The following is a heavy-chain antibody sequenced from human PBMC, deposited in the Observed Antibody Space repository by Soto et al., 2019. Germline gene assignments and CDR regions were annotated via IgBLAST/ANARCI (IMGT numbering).Heavy chain of an antibody. CDR2: IYSNDDK. V-gene: IGHV2-5*01. D-gene: IGHD4-17*01. J-gene: IGHJ3*02. CDR1: GFSLSSSGVG. CDR3: GHRLDDGSNSI. Sequence: QITLKESGPTLVNPTQTLTLTCTFSGFSLSSSGVGVEWVRQPPGKALEWLALIYSNDDKRYSPSVKSRLTITKDTSKNRVVLTMTNMDPVDTATYYCGHRLDDGSNSIWGQGTMVTVSS.